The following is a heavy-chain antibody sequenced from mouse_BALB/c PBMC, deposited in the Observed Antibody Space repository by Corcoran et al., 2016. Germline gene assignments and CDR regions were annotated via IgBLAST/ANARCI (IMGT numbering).Heavy chain of an antibody. Sequence: EVQLQQSGPELVKPGASVKMSFTASGYTFTSYVMHWVKQKPGQGLEWIGYINPYNDGTKYNEKFKGKATLTSDKSSSTAYMELSSLTSEDSAVYYCARLYPGIAMDYWGQGTSVTVSS. V-gene: IGHV1S136*01. CDR3: ARLYPGIAMDY. CDR2: INPYNDGT. J-gene: IGHJ4*01. CDR1: GYTFTSYV.